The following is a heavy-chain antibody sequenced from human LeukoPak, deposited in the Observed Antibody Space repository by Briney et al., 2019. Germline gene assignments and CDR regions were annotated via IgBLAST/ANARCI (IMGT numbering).Heavy chain of an antibody. D-gene: IGHD3-10*01. CDR1: GYTFTSYD. V-gene: IGHV1-8*03. CDR2: MNPNSGNT. Sequence: ASVKVPCKASGYTFTSYDINWVRQATGQGLEWMGWMNPNSGNTGYAQKFQGRVTITRNTSISTAYMELSSLRSEDTAVYYCARGGEGYYGSGSYENYYYYYMDVWGKGTTVTVSS. CDR3: ARGGEGYYGSGSYENYYYYYMDV. J-gene: IGHJ6*03.